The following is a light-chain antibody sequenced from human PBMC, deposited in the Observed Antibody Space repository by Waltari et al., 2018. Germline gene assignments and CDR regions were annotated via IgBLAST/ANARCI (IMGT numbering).Light chain of an antibody. Sequence: EIGLTQSPATLSLSPGERATLSCRHSQRVNSYLAWYKQQPGQAPRLLIYDASNKATGIPARFSSSGSGTDFTLSISSLAPEDFAVYYCQQRSNWPSLTLGGGTKVEIK. CDR3: QQRSNWPSLT. CDR2: DAS. V-gene: IGKV3-11*01. CDR1: QRVNSY. J-gene: IGKJ4*01.